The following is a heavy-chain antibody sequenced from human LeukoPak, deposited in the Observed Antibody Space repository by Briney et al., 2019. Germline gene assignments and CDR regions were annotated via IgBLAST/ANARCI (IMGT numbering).Heavy chain of an antibody. Sequence: SETLSLTCAVYGGSFSGYYWSWIRQPPGKGLEWIGEINHSGSTNYNPSLKSRVTISVDTSKNQFSLKLSSVTAADTAVYYCARRARRGYYYYMDVWGKGTTVTVSS. CDR1: GGSFSGYY. D-gene: IGHD6-6*01. J-gene: IGHJ6*03. CDR3: ARRARRGYYYYMDV. CDR2: INHSGST. V-gene: IGHV4-34*01.